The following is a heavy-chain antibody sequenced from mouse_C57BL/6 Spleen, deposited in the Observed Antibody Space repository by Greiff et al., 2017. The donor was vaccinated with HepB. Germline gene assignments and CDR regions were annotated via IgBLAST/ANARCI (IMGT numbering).Heavy chain of an antibody. CDR2: ISDGGSYT. CDR1: GFTFSSYA. Sequence: EVQRVESGGGLVKPGGSLKLSCAASGFTFSSYAMSWVRQTPEKRLEWVATISDGGSYTYYPDNVKGRFTISRDNAKNNLYLQMSHLKSADTAMYDCARSYSNYYYYAMDYWGQGTSVTVSS. J-gene: IGHJ4*01. V-gene: IGHV5-4*01. D-gene: IGHD2-5*01. CDR3: ARSYSNYYYYAMDY.